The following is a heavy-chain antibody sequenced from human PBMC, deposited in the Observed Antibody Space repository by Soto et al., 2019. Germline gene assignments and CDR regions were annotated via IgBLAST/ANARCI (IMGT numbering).Heavy chain of an antibody. CDR3: ASDRFRGTYYLRGVTYFFEE. Sequence: GGSLRLSCAVSGFTFDDNAMHWVRQAPEKGLEWVSGINWKSDIGYADSVKGRFTISRDNAKNSLYLQMNSLRAEDTAVYYCASDRFRGTYYLRGVTYFFEEWGQGAPVTVSS. CDR2: INWKSDI. V-gene: IGHV3-9*01. D-gene: IGHD1-26*01. J-gene: IGHJ4*02. CDR1: GFTFDDNA.